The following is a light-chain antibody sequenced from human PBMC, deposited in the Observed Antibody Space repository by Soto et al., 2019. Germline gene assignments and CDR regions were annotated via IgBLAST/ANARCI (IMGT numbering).Light chain of an antibody. Sequence: EIVLTQSPGTLSLSPGERATLSCRASQSVISSYLAWYQKKAGQAPRLLIYRASNRPTGIPDRFSRCWSGTEFTRTVRRLDPEHFAADHCRFSRTFGQGTKVAI. CDR1: QSVISSY. CDR2: RAS. J-gene: IGKJ1*01. CDR3: RFSRT. V-gene: IGKV3-20*01.